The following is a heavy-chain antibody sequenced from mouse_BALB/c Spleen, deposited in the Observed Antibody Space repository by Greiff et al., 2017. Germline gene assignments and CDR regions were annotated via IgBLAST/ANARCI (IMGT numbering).Heavy chain of an antibody. Sequence: VQLQQSGPELEKPGASVKISCKASGYSFTGYYMHWVKQSHVKSLEWIGRINPYNGATSYNQNFKDKASLTVDKSSSTAYMELHSLTSEDSAVYYCARHGSSSQFDYWGQGTTLTVSS. V-gene: IGHV1-31*01. CDR3: ARHGSSSQFDY. J-gene: IGHJ2*01. CDR1: GYSFTGYY. D-gene: IGHD1-1*01. CDR2: INPYNGAT.